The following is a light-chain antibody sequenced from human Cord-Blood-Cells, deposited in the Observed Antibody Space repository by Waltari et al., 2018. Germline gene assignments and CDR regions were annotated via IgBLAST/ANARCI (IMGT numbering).Light chain of an antibody. CDR2: WAS. CDR1: QSVLYSSNNKNY. J-gene: IGKJ2*03. CDR3: QQYYSTPYS. Sequence: DIVMPQTPVSLAVSLGERATINFKSRQSVLYSSNNKNYLAWYQQKPGQPPKLLIYWASTRESGVPDRFSGSGSGTDFTLTISSLQAEDVAVYYCQQYYSTPYSFGQGTKLEIK. V-gene: IGKV4-1*01.